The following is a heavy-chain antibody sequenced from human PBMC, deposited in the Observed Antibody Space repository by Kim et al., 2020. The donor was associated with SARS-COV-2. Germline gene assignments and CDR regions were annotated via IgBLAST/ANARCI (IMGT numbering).Heavy chain of an antibody. CDR3: ARDIPVGHDAFDI. J-gene: IGHJ3*02. D-gene: IGHD6-19*01. Sequence: ADPVKGRITISRDNCKNTLYLQRNSRRVEDTAVYYWARDIPVGHDAFDIWGQGTMVTVSS. V-gene: IGHV3-33*01.